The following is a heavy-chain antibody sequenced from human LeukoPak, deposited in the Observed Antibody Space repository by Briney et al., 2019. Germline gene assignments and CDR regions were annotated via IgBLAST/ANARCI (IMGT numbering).Heavy chain of an antibody. Sequence: GGSLRLSCAASGFTFSNAWMSWVRQAPGKGLEWVARIKSKTDGGTTDYAAPVKGRFTISRDDSKNTLYLQMNSLKTEDTAVYYCTTPYCSSTSCYGYWGQGTLVTVSS. J-gene: IGHJ4*02. CDR3: TTPYCSSTSCYGY. V-gene: IGHV3-15*01. CDR1: GFTFSNAW. D-gene: IGHD2-2*01. CDR2: IKSKTDGGTT.